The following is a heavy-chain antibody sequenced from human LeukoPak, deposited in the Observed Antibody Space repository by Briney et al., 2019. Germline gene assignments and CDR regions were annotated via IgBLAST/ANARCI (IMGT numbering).Heavy chain of an antibody. D-gene: IGHD6-19*01. J-gene: IGHJ4*02. Sequence: GASVKVSCKASGYTFTSFGISWVRQAPGQGLEWMGWISAYNANTNFAQNLQGGVTMTTDTSTSTAYMELRSLRSDDTAVYYCARVQGSSGWYIFDYWGQGTLVTVSS. CDR3: ARVQGSSGWYIFDY. V-gene: IGHV1-18*01. CDR1: GYTFTSFG. CDR2: ISAYNANT.